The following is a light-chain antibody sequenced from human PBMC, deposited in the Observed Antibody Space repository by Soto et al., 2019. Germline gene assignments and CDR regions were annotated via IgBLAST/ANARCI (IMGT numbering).Light chain of an antibody. CDR1: SSNIGSNT. V-gene: IGLV1-44*01. J-gene: IGLJ2*01. Sequence: QSALTQPPSASGTPGQRVTISCSGSSSNIGSNTINWYQQLPGTAPKLLIYINSQRPSGVPDRFSGSKSGTSASLAISGLQSEDEADYYCAAWDDSLNGVVFGGGTKLTVL. CDR2: INS. CDR3: AAWDDSLNGVV.